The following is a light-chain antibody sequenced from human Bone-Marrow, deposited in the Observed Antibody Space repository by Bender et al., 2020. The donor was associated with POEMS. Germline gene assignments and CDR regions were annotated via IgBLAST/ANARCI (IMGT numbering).Light chain of an antibody. CDR2: SDN. Sequence: QSVLTQPPSASGTPGQRVTISCSGSNSNIGTNAVNWYQQFPGTAPKLLIYSDNQRPSGVPDRFYAFKSGTSASLDISGLQSEDEADYYGAAWDAGLSGGVFGGGTKLTVL. V-gene: IGLV1-44*01. CDR1: NSNIGTNA. J-gene: IGLJ3*02. CDR3: AAWDAGLSGGV.